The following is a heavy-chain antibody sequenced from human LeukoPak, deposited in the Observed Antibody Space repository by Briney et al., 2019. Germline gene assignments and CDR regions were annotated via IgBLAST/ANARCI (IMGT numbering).Heavy chain of an antibody. CDR3: ARTHPTGYFDY. CDR2: IHDGGST. D-gene: IGHD1-14*01. Sequence: HPGGSLRLSCAASRFTVSSNYMSWVRQAPGKGLEWVSVIHDGGSTYYADSVKGRFTISRDNSKNTVYLQMNSLRAGDTAVYYCARTHPTGYFDYWGQGTLVTVSS. V-gene: IGHV3-53*01. J-gene: IGHJ4*02. CDR1: RFTVSSNY.